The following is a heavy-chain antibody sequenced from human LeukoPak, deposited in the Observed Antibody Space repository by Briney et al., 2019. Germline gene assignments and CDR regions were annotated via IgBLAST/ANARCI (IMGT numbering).Heavy chain of an antibody. CDR3: VRQPDSARYGFDY. V-gene: IGHV3-13*01. CDR2: IGSAGDT. J-gene: IGHJ4*02. CDR1: GFTFSNND. D-gene: IGHD1-14*01. Sequence: PGGSLRLSCVVSGFTFSNNDMHWVRKTTGKGLEWVSAIGSAGDTYYADSVKGRFTISRENAKQSLYLQMNSLRADDTAVYYCVRQPDSARYGFDYWGQGTQVTVSS.